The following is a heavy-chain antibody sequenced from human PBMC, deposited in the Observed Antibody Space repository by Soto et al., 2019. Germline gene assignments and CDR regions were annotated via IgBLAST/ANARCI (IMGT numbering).Heavy chain of an antibody. CDR1: GGTFSSYT. CDR2: IIPILGIA. D-gene: IGHD4-17*01. CDR3: ARDLHDYGDYTLGY. Sequence: QVQLVQSGAEVKKPGSSVKVSCKASGGTFSSYTISWVRQAPGQGLEWMGRIIPILGIANYAQKFQGRVTITADQSTSTAYMELSSLRSEDTAVYYCARDLHDYGDYTLGYWGQGTLVTVSS. J-gene: IGHJ4*02. V-gene: IGHV1-69*08.